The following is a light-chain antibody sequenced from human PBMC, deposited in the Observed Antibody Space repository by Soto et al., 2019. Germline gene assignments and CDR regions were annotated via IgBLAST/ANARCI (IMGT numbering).Light chain of an antibody. CDR3: QQYYSYPRT. CDR2: AAS. CDR1: QGISSY. J-gene: IGKJ1*01. V-gene: IGKV1-8*01. Sequence: AIRFTHSPTSLSASTWERATVTVWASQGISSYLAWYQQKPGKAPKLLIYAASTLQSGVPSRFSGSGSGTDFTLTISCLQSEDFATYYCQQYYSYPRTFGQGTKVDI.